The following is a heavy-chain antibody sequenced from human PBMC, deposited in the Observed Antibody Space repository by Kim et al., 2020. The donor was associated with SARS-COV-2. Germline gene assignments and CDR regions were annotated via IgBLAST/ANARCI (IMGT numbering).Heavy chain of an antibody. Sequence: SETLSLTCAVYGGSFSGYYWSWIRQPPGKGLEWIGEINHSGSTNYNPSLKSRVTISVDTSKNQFSLKLSSVTAADTAVYYCVLGYSYGPYYYYGMDVWGQGTTVTVSS. V-gene: IGHV4-34*01. CDR3: VLGYSYGPYYYYGMDV. CDR1: GGSFSGYY. J-gene: IGHJ6*02. D-gene: IGHD5-18*01. CDR2: INHSGST.